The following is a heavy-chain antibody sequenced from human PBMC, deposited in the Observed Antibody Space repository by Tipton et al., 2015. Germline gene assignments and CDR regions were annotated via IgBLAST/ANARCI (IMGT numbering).Heavy chain of an antibody. Sequence: SLRLSCAASRFSFSDYGMHWVRQAPGRGLEWVAVIWYDGSEKYYAESVKGRFTISRDNSRNTLYLQMNNLRGEDTAVYYCVRFSGIYKSHNYYGVDVWGQGTTVTVSS. V-gene: IGHV3-33*01. J-gene: IGHJ6*02. CDR1: RFSFSDYG. CDR3: VRFSGIYKSHNYYGVDV. D-gene: IGHD6-19*01. CDR2: IWYDGSEK.